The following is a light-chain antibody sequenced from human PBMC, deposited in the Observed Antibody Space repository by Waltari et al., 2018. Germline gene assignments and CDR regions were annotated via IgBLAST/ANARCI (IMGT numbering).Light chain of an antibody. J-gene: IGLJ1*01. CDR3: QSADNSGTYYV. CDR2: KDS. CDR1: ALPKQY. Sequence: SYELTQPPSVSVSPGQTARITCSGDALPKQYAYWYQQKPGQAPVLVIYKDSERPSGSPERFSGSSSGTTVTLTITGVQAEDEADYYCQSADNSGTYYVFGTGTKVTVL. V-gene: IGLV3-25*03.